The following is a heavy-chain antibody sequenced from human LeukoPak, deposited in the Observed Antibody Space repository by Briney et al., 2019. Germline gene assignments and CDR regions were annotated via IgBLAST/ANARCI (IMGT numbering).Heavy chain of an antibody. Sequence: PSETLSLTCAVYGGSFSGYYWSWIRQPPGKGLEWIGEINHSGSTNYNPSLKSRVTISVDTSKNQFSLKLSSVTAADTAMYYCARDSTALSIFAFEYRGQGALVTVSS. CDR1: GGSFSGYY. CDR3: ARDSTALSIFAFEY. CDR2: INHSGST. D-gene: IGHD3-3*01. J-gene: IGHJ4*02. V-gene: IGHV4-34*01.